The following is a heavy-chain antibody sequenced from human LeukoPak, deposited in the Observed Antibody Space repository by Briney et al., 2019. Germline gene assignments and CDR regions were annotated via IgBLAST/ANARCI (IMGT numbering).Heavy chain of an antibody. CDR1: GGSISSRSYY. CDR2: IYYSGST. Sequence: SETLSLTCTVSGGSISSRSYYWGWIRQPPGKGLEWIGSIYYSGSTYYNPSLKSRVTISVDTSKNQFSLRLSSVTAADTAVYYCARSELLWFGKVNSGFDFWGQGTLVTVSS. J-gene: IGHJ4*02. V-gene: IGHV4-39*07. CDR3: ARSELLWFGKVNSGFDF. D-gene: IGHD3-10*01.